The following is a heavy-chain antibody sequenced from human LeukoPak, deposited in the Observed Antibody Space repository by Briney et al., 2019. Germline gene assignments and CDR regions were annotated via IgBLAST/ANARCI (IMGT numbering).Heavy chain of an antibody. D-gene: IGHD5-12*01. CDR1: GGSISSSSYY. J-gene: IGHJ4*02. CDR3: ATSPRNIVATITTVYY. Sequence: SETLSLTCTVSGGSISSSSYYWGWIRQPPGKGLEWIGSIYYSGSTYYNPSLKSRVTISVDTSKNQFSLKLSSVTAADTAVYYCATSPRNIVATITTVYYWGQGTLVTVSS. CDR2: IYYSGST. V-gene: IGHV4-39*07.